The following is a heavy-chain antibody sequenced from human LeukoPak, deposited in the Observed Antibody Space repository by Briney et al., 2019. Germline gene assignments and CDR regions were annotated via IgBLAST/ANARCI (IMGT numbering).Heavy chain of an antibody. CDR3: AKDRGYSYGHYFDY. Sequence: GRSLRLSCAASGFTFDDYAMHWVRQAPGKGLEWVSGISWNSGSIGYADSVKGRFTISRDNAKNSLYLQMNSLRAEDTALYYCAKDRGYSYGHYFDYWGQGTLVTVSS. J-gene: IGHJ4*02. D-gene: IGHD5-18*01. CDR1: GFTFDDYA. CDR2: ISWNSGSI. V-gene: IGHV3-9*01.